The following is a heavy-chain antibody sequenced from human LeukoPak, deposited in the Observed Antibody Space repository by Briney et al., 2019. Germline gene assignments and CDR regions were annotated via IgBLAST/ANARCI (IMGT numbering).Heavy chain of an antibody. Sequence: PGGSLRLSCAASGFTFSSYAMSWVRQAPGKGLEWVSAFTGSSGRTYYADSVEGRFTISRDNSKNTLSLQMNSLRAEDTAVYCCAKRGHYDSSNSYAPFDHWGQGTLVTVSS. J-gene: IGHJ4*02. CDR2: FTGSSGRT. CDR3: AKRGHYDSSNSYAPFDH. CDR1: GFTFSSYA. V-gene: IGHV3-23*01. D-gene: IGHD3-22*01.